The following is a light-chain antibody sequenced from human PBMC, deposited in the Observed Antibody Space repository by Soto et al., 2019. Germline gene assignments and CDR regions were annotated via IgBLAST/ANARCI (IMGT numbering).Light chain of an antibody. CDR1: QSVSSY. CDR2: DAS. J-gene: IGKJ2*01. V-gene: IGKV3-11*01. CDR3: QERSNWPPYS. Sequence: EIVLTQSPATLSFSPGERATLSCMASQSVSSYLAWYQQKPGQAPRLLNYDASNRATGIPARFSGSGSGTDFTLTIISLEPEDFAVYYCQERSNWPPYSFGQGTKLESK.